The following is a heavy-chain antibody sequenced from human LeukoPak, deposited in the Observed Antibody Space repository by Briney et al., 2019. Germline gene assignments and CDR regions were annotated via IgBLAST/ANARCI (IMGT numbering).Heavy chain of an antibody. D-gene: IGHD3-22*01. CDR1: GYTFTSYD. CDR2: ISAYNGNT. J-gene: IGHJ4*02. V-gene: IGHV1-18*01. CDR3: ARNGNYYDSSGYYFDY. Sequence: ASVKVSCKASGYTFTSYDINWVRQAPGQGLEWMGWISAYNGNTNYAQKLQGRVTMTTDTSTSTAYMELRSLRSDDTAVYYCARNGNYYDSSGYYFDYWGQGTLVTVSS.